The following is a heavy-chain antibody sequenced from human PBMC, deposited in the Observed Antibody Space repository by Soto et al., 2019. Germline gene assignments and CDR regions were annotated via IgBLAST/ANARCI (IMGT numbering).Heavy chain of an antibody. CDR2: VHISGHS. D-gene: IGHD1-1*01. V-gene: IGHV4-4*02. CDR3: ARVRQGCSANNCYFDP. CDR1: GGSVRAPDW. Sequence: SETLSLPCTLSGGSVRAPDWWNWVRQSPDKGLEWIAEVHISGHSNYNPSLRSRVSVSIDSSKNQFYLNLNSVTAADTAIYYCARVRQGCSANNCYFDPWGQGTQVTVSS. J-gene: IGHJ5*01.